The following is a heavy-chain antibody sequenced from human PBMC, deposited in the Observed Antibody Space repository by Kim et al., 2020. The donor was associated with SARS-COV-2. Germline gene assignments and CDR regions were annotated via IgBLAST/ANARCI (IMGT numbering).Heavy chain of an antibody. D-gene: IGHD3-10*01. CDR2: IYSGGET. CDR3: ARYRDYYGSGTQGWFGP. J-gene: IGHJ5*02. V-gene: IGHV3-53*01. CDR1: GFTVSTSF. Sequence: GGSLRLSCAASGFTVSTSFMGWVRQAPGKGLECVSVIYSGGETNHADAVKGRFSTSRDSSKNILFLQMNSLRAEDTAVYYCARYRDYYGSGTQGWFGPWGQGTLVTVAS.